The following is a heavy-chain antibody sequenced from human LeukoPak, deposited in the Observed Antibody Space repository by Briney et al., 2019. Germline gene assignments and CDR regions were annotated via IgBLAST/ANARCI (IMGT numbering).Heavy chain of an antibody. Sequence: GGSLRLSCAASGFTFSSYSMNWVRQAPGKGLEWVSAISGSGGSTYYADSVKGRFTISRDNSKNTLYLQMNSLRAEDTAVYYCATLTGNRWFDPWGQGTLVTVSS. D-gene: IGHD1-14*01. CDR3: ATLTGNRWFDP. V-gene: IGHV3-23*01. J-gene: IGHJ5*02. CDR1: GFTFSSYS. CDR2: ISGSGGST.